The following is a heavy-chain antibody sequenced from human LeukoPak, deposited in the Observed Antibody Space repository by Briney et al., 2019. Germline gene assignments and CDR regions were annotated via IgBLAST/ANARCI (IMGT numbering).Heavy chain of an antibody. CDR1: GGSISSSNYY. Sequence: SETLSLTCTASGGSISSSNYYWGWIRQSPGKGLEWIGSIYYSGSTSYNPSLKSRVTISVDTSKNQFSLKLSSVTAADTAVYYCARGRSHFDYWGQGTLVTVSS. V-gene: IGHV4-39*07. CDR2: IYYSGST. CDR3: ARGRSHFDY. J-gene: IGHJ4*02.